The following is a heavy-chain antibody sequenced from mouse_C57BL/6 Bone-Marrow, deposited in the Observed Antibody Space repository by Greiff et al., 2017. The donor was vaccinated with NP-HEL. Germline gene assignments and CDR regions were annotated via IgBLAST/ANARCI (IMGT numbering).Heavy chain of an antibody. D-gene: IGHD1-1*01. CDR1: GYTFTSYW. J-gene: IGHJ4*01. CDR2: IHPNSGST. V-gene: IGHV1-64*01. CDR3: ARGPYYYGSSYFYYYAMDY. Sequence: QVQLQQPGAELVKPGASVQLSCKASGYTFTSYWMHWVKQRPGQGLEWIGMIHPNSGSTNYNEKFKSKATLTVDKSSSTAYMQLSSLTSEDSAVYYCARGPYYYGSSYFYYYAMDYWGQGTSVTVSS.